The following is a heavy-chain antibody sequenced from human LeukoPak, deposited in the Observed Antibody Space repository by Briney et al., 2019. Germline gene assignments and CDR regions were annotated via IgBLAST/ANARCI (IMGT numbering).Heavy chain of an antibody. J-gene: IGHJ4*02. CDR3: GRGDYSSSWYLDH. CDR1: GFLFSSYE. V-gene: IGHV3-48*03. Sequence: GGSLRLSCAASGFLFSSYEMNWVRQAPGKGPEWISYISTSGSTIYYGDSVEGRFTISRDNAKNSLYLQMNSLRAEDTAVYYCGRGDYSSSWYLDHWGQGTLVTVSS. D-gene: IGHD6-13*01. CDR2: ISTSGSTI.